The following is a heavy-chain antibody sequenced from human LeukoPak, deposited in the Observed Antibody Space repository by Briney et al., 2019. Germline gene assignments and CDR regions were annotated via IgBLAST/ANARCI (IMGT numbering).Heavy chain of an antibody. J-gene: IGHJ4*02. CDR2: ISYDGSIK. Sequence: PGRSLRLSCAASEFTFSSHAMHWVRQAPGKGLEWVAFISYDGSIKYYADSVKGRFTISRDNSKNTLYLQMSSLRTEDTAVYYCARDRSTKYSCDYWGQGTLVSVSS. CDR1: EFTFSSHA. V-gene: IGHV3-30-3*01. CDR3: ARDRSTKYSCDY. D-gene: IGHD2-2*01.